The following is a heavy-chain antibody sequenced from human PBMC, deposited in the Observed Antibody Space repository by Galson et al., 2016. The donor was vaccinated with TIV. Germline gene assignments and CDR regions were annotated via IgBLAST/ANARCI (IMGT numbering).Heavy chain of an antibody. D-gene: IGHD2-21*02. Sequence: SLRLSCAASGFIFDDYDMTWIRQVPGKGLEWVAYTNWNGGSTGYADSVEGRFTISRDNAKNSLYLDVNSLRTEDTALYHCARVRSCGGDCYCFDYWGQGTLVTVSS. CDR2: TNWNGGST. V-gene: IGHV3-20*01. CDR3: ARVRSCGGDCYCFDY. J-gene: IGHJ4*02. CDR1: GFIFDDYD.